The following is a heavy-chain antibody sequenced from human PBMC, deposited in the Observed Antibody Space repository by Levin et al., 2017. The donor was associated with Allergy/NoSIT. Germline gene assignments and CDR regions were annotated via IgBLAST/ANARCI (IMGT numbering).Heavy chain of an antibody. J-gene: IGHJ2*01. CDR2: ISSSSTYT. Sequence: GESLKISCAASGFTISDSYMSWIRQAPGKGLEWVSYISSSSTYTDYANSVKGRFTISRDNAKNSLYLQMNSLRADDTAVYYCARRPLGTSYWYFDLWGRGTLVTVSS. V-gene: IGHV3-11*03. D-gene: IGHD1-26*01. CDR3: ARRPLGTSYWYFDL. CDR1: GFTISDSY.